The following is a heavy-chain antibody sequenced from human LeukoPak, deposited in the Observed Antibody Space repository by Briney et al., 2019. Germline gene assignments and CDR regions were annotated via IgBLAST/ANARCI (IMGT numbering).Heavy chain of an antibody. D-gene: IGHD1-26*01. Sequence: GGSLRLSCAASGSAFSRSWIHWVRQAPGKGLVWVSHINNDATRTTYADSVRGRFTISRDNAKNTVSLQMKSLRAEDTAVYYCASDGAYAMAVWGQGTTVTVSS. CDR1: GSAFSRSW. V-gene: IGHV3-74*01. J-gene: IGHJ6*02. CDR3: ASDGAYAMAV. CDR2: INNDATRT.